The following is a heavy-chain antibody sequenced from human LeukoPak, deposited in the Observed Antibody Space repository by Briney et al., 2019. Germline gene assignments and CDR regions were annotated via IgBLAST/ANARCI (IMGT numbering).Heavy chain of an antibody. Sequence: SETLSLTCTVSGGSISSSSYYWGWIRQPPGKGLEWIGSIYYSGSTYYNPSLKSRVTISVDTSKNQFSLKLSSVTAADTAVYYCARGWGNSDAFDIWGQGTMVTVSS. CDR1: GGSISSSSYY. J-gene: IGHJ3*02. CDR3: ARGWGNSDAFDI. D-gene: IGHD4-23*01. CDR2: IYYSGST. V-gene: IGHV4-39*07.